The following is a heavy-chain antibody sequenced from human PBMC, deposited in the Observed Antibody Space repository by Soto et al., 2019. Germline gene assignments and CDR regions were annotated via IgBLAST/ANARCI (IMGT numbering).Heavy chain of an antibody. J-gene: IGHJ4*02. CDR3: GRCNGDDCHSPFDY. D-gene: IGHD2-8*01. CDR2: ITKNGRNK. Sequence: QVQLVEYGGGVVQPGGSLRLSCAASGFTFSNFGMHWVRQAPGKGLEWVADITKNGRNKDYADSVKGRLAISRDNSKNTLELQMNSLRVEDTAMYYCGRCNGDDCHSPFDYWGQGTLVTVSS. CDR1: GFTFSNFG. V-gene: IGHV3-30*03.